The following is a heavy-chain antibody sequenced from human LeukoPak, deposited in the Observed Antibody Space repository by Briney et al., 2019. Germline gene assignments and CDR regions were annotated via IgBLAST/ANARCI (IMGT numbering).Heavy chain of an antibody. D-gene: IGHD6-13*01. J-gene: IGHJ4*02. Sequence: GGSLRLSCADSGFIFDDYGMSWGRQAPGKGLEWVSGINWNGSITGYADSVKGRFTISRDNAKNSLYLQMNSLRAEDTALYYCARVYLSQQLVPGLDYWGEGTLVTVSS. CDR2: INWNGSIT. CDR1: GFIFDDYG. V-gene: IGHV3-20*04. CDR3: ARVYLSQQLVPGLDY.